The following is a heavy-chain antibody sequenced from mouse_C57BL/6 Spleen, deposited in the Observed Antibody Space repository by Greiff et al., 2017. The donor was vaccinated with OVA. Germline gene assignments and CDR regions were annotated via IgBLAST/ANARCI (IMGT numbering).Heavy chain of an antibody. CDR2: IYPGDGDT. V-gene: IGHV1-82*01. D-gene: IGHD2-14*01. J-gene: IGHJ2*01. CDR3: AKRYQYYFDY. CDR1: GYAFSSSW. Sequence: QVQLQQSGPELVKPGASVKISCKASGYAFSSSWMNWVKQRPGKGLEWIGRIYPGDGDTNYNGKFKGKATLTADKSSSTAYMQLSSLTSEDSAVYFCAKRYQYYFDYWGQGTTLTVSS.